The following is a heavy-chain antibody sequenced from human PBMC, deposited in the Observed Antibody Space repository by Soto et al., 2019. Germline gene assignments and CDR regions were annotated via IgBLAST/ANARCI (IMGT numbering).Heavy chain of an antibody. CDR2: IYYSGST. CDR3: ARPLSTMVRGGGRTYTHPTYFDY. V-gene: IGHV4-39*01. J-gene: IGHJ4*02. D-gene: IGHD3-10*01. CDR1: GGSISSSSYY. Sequence: SETLSLTCTVSGGSISSSSYYWGWIRQPPGKGLEWIGSIYYSGSTYYNPSLKSRVTISVDTSKNQFSLKLSSVTAADTAVYYCARPLSTMVRGGGRTYTHPTYFDYWGQGTLVTVSS.